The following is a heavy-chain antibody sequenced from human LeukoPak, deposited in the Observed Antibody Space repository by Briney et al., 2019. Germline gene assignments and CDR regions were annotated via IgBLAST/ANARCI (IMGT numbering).Heavy chain of an antibody. CDR3: AHRLTGSYSFDY. J-gene: IGHJ4*02. Sequence: ESGPTLVKPTQTLTLTCTISWLSLSTSGVSVGWIRHPPGKALEWLSLNYWIDDNRYSPSLTSRLPITKNTSKKQVLLTMTNMDPVDTATYLCAHRLTGSYSFDYWGQGTLVTVSS. V-gene: IGHV2-5*01. CDR1: WLSLSTSGVS. CDR2: NYWIDDN. D-gene: IGHD3-10*01.